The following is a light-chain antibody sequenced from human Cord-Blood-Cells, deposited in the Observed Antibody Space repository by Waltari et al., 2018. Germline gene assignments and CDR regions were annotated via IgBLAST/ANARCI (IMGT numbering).Light chain of an antibody. CDR2: WAS. CDR3: QQYYSTPPFT. V-gene: IGKV4-1*01. J-gene: IGKJ3*01. CDR1: QSVLYSSNNKQY. Sequence: DIAMTQSPDSLAVSLGERATINCKSSQSVLYSSNNKQYLAWYQQKPGQPPKLLIYWASTRESGVPDRFSGSGSRTGFTLTISSLQAEDVAVYYCQQYYSTPPFTFGPGTKVDIK.